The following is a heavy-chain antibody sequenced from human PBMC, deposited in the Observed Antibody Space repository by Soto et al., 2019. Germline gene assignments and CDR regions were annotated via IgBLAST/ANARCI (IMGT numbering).Heavy chain of an antibody. J-gene: IGHJ6*02. Sequence: ASVNFSCKASGYTFTSYGLSWVRQAPGQGLEWMGWISAYNGNTNYAQKLQGRVTMTTDTSTSTAYMELRSLRSDDTAVYYCARDQAGYGMDVWGQGTTVTVSS. CDR1: GYTFTSYG. V-gene: IGHV1-18*04. CDR2: ISAYNGNT. CDR3: ARDQAGYGMDV.